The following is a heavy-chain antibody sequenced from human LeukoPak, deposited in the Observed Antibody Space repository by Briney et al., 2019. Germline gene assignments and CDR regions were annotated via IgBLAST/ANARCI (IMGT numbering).Heavy chain of an antibody. V-gene: IGHV3-74*01. CDR2: IKSDGSTT. CDR1: GFTFSSYW. J-gene: IGHJ4*02. Sequence: QPGGSLRLSCAASGFTFSSYWVHWVRQAPGKGLVWVSRIKSDGSTTTYADSVKGRFTISRDNAKNTLYLQMNSLRAEDTAVYYCARVVDTHFDYWGQGTLVTVSS. CDR3: ARVVDTHFDY. D-gene: IGHD5-18*01.